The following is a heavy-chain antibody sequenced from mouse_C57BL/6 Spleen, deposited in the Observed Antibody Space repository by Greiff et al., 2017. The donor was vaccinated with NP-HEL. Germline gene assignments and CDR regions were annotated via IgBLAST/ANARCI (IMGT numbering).Heavy chain of an antibody. Sequence: VQLQQPGAELVMPGASVKLSCKASGYTFTSYWMHWVKQRPGQGLEWIGEIDPSDSYTNYNQKFKGKSTLTVDKSSSTAYMQLSSLTSEDSAVYYCATRGSYDYDPWLAYWGQGTLVTVSA. D-gene: IGHD2-4*01. CDR1: GYTFTSYW. CDR3: ATRGSYDYDPWLAY. J-gene: IGHJ3*01. V-gene: IGHV1-69*01. CDR2: IDPSDSYT.